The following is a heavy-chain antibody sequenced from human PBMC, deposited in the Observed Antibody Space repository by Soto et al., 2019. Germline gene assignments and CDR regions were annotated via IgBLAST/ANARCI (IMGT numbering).Heavy chain of an antibody. Sequence: QVQLVQSGAEVKKPGSSVKVSCKASGGTFSSYTISWVRQAPGQGLEWMGRIIPILGIANYAQKFQGRVTITADKSTSTAYMELSSLRSEDTVVYYCASVPHYDILTGYYPYLLWGQGTMVTVSS. J-gene: IGHJ3*01. CDR3: ASVPHYDILTGYYPYLL. V-gene: IGHV1-69*02. CDR2: IIPILGIA. CDR1: GGTFSSYT. D-gene: IGHD3-9*01.